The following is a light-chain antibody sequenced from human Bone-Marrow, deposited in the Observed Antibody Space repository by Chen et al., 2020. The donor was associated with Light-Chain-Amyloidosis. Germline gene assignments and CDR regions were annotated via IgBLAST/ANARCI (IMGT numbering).Light chain of an antibody. Sequence: SYELTQPPSVSVSPGQTARITCSGDNLPTKYAYWYQQKPGQAPVLVIHRDTERPSGISERFSGSSSGTTATLTISGVQAEDEADYHCQSAASSCTYEVIFGGGTKLTVL. J-gene: IGLJ2*01. V-gene: IGLV3-25*03. CDR2: RDT. CDR1: NLPTKY. CDR3: QSAASSCTYEVI.